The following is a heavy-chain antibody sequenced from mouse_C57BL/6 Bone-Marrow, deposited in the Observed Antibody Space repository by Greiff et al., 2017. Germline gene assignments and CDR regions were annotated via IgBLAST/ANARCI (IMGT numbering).Heavy chain of an antibody. V-gene: IGHV1-82*01. CDR3: ARSRGYYYGSSLYYAMDY. D-gene: IGHD1-1*01. CDR1: GYAFSSSW. CDR2: IYPGDGDT. J-gene: IGHJ4*01. Sequence: QVQLKESGPELVKPGASVKISCKASGYAFSSSWMNWVKQRPGKGLEWIGRIYPGDGDTNYNGKFKGKATLTADKSSSTAYMQLRSLTSEDSAVYYCARSRGYYYGSSLYYAMDYWGQGTSVTVSS.